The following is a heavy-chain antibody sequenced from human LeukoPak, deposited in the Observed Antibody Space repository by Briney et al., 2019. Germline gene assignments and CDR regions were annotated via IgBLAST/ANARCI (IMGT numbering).Heavy chain of an antibody. Sequence: GRSLRLSCTASGFTFGDYAISWFRQAPGKGLEWVGFIRSKAYGGTTEYAASVKGRFTISRDDSKSIAYLQMNSLKTEDTAVYYCTTLRPYIQPRWGQGTMVTVSS. CDR3: TTLRPYIQPR. D-gene: IGHD5-18*01. V-gene: IGHV3-49*03. J-gene: IGHJ3*01. CDR1: GFTFGDYA. CDR2: IRSKAYGGTT.